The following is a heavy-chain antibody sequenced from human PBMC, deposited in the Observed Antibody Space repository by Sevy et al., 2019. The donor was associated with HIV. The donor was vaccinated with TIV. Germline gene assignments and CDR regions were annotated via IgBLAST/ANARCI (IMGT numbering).Heavy chain of an antibody. J-gene: IGHJ4*02. CDR2: LKNKASGGTV. V-gene: IGHV3-49*04. CDR3: TRWKGLRSIFDF. Sequence: GGSLRLSCTASGFTFGDYTMNWVRQAPGKGLEWVAFLKNKASGGTVDHAASVKGRFTISRDDSKSIVYLQMNDLKTEDTAVYYCTRWKGLRSIFDFWGQGVLVTVSS. CDR1: GFTFGDYT. D-gene: IGHD2-21*01.